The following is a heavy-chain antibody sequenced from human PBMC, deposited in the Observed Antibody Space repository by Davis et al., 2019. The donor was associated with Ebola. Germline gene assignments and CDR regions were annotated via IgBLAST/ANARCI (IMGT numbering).Heavy chain of an antibody. Sequence: GESLKISCAASGFIFRDYWMTWVRQAPGKGLEWVANIKQDGSEKYYVDSVKGRFTISRDNAKNSLYLQMNSLRAEDTAVYYCAREGDIVVVPAATFDYWGQGTLVTVSS. J-gene: IGHJ4*02. CDR1: GFIFRDYW. D-gene: IGHD2-2*01. CDR2: IKQDGSEK. CDR3: AREGDIVVVPAATFDY. V-gene: IGHV3-7*01.